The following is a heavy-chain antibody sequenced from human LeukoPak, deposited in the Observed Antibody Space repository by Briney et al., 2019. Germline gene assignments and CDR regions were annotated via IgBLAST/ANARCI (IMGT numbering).Heavy chain of an antibody. D-gene: IGHD6-13*01. Sequence: SETLSLTCTVSGGPISSSAHYWGWIRQPPGRGLEWIGSIYYSGSTHYNPSLKSRVTISVDTSKNQFSMKLSSVTAADTAVYYCAREGSNSWYNFDYWGQGTLVTVSS. CDR1: GGPISSSAHY. CDR3: AREGSNSWYNFDY. J-gene: IGHJ4*02. V-gene: IGHV4-39*02. CDR2: IYYSGST.